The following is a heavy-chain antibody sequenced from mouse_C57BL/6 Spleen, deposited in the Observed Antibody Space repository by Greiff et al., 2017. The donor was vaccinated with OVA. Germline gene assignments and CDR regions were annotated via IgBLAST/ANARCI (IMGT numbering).Heavy chain of an antibody. CDR1: GYTFTSYW. J-gene: IGHJ2*01. Sequence: QVQLQQPGAELVKPGASVKLSCKASGYTFTSYWMQWVKQRPGQGLEWIGEIDPSDSYTNYNQKFKGKATLTVDTSSSTAYMQLSSLTSEDSAVYYCARSPYGSSYKYYFDYWGQGITLTVSS. V-gene: IGHV1-50*01. CDR3: ARSPYGSSYKYYFDY. CDR2: IDPSDSYT. D-gene: IGHD1-1*01.